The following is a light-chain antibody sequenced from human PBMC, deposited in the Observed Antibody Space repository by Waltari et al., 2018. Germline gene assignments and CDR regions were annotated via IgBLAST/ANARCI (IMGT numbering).Light chain of an antibody. CDR1: QSVLSSSNNKNY. V-gene: IGKV4-1*01. CDR2: LAS. CDR3: QQYYNTPQT. J-gene: IGKJ1*01. Sequence: DLVMTPSPDSLAVSLGERATLHCKSSQSVLSSSNNKNYLSWYQQKPPQAPKLLIYLASTRESGVPDRFSVSVSGTDFTLTISSLQAEDVAVYYCQQYYNTPQTFGQGTKVEIK.